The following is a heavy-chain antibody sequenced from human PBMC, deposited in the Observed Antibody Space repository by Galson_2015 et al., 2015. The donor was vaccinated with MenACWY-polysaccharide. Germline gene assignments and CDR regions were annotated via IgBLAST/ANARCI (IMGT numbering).Heavy chain of an antibody. CDR1: GYSFTNYW. CDR3: ARHIRGTNDY. Sequence: QSGAEVKKPGESLQISCKGSGYSFTNYWIGWVRQMPGKGLEWMGVFNPGDSETRYSPSFQGRVTISADKSISTAYLQWSSLKASDTAMYYCARHIRGTNDYWGQGTLVTVSS. D-gene: IGHD3-16*01. J-gene: IGHJ4*02. V-gene: IGHV5-51*01. CDR2: FNPGDSET.